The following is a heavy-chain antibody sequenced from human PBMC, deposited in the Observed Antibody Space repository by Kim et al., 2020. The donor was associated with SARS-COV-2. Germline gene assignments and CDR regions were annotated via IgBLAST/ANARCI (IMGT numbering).Heavy chain of an antibody. Sequence: YNPSLKSRVTISVDTSKNQFSLKLSSVTAADTAVYYCARDRPRRRYGMDVWGQGTTVTVSS. V-gene: IGHV4-59*01. CDR3: ARDRPRRRYGMDV. J-gene: IGHJ6*02.